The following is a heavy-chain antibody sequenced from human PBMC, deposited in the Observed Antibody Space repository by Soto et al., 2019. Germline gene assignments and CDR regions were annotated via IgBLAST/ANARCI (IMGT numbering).Heavy chain of an antibody. Sequence: PGGSLRLSCAASGFTVSSNYMSWVRQAPGKGLVWVSRINSDGNSSIYSDSVKGRFTISRDNARNTLFLQMSSLRAEDTAVYYCARVEENSGYDAYWGQGTLVTVSS. CDR2: INSDGNSS. CDR1: GFTVSSNY. CDR3: ARVEENSGYDAY. V-gene: IGHV3-74*01. D-gene: IGHD5-12*01. J-gene: IGHJ4*02.